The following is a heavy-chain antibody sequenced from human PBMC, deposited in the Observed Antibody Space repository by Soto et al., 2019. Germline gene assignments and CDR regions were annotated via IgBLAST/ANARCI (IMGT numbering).Heavy chain of an antibody. D-gene: IGHD3-22*01. CDR2: IYWDEDK. Sequence: QITLKESGPTLVKPKQPLTLTCTFSGFPLSTSGASVGWIRQPSGRALAWLALIYWDEDKPYSHSLKSRLSFTKCTSIFQVVLTMTSMYPVYTAKYYCSHRLLRGGDATVVPAVRCYWGEGTLVTV. V-gene: IGHV2-5*02. J-gene: IGHJ4*02. CDR1: GFPLSTSGAS. CDR3: SHRLLRGGDATVVPAVRCY.